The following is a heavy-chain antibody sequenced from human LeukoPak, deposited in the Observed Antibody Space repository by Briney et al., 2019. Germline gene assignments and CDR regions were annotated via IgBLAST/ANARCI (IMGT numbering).Heavy chain of an antibody. J-gene: IGHJ4*02. CDR3: AKDVGKWESLHFFDY. D-gene: IGHD1-26*01. CDR1: GFPFSSYW. CDR2: IKQDGSKK. Sequence: GGSLRLSCVASGFPFSSYWMIWVRQAPGKGLEWVANIKQDGSKKSYVDSVKGRFTISRDNAKNSLYLQMNSLRAEDTAIYYCAKDVGKWESLHFFDYWGQGTLVTVSS. V-gene: IGHV3-7*01.